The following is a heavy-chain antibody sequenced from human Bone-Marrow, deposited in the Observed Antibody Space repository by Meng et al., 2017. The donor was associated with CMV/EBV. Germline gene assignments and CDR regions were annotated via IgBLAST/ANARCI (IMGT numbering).Heavy chain of an antibody. J-gene: IGHJ6*02. CDR1: GFTFSSYA. CDR3: AKLDFWSGYYRGYYYYGMDV. CDR2: ISGSGGST. Sequence: GESLKISCAASGFTFSSYAMSWVRQAPGKGLEWVSAISGSGGSTYYADSVKGRFTISRDNSKNTLYLQMNSLRAEDTAVYYCAKLDFWSGYYRGYYYYGMDVWGPGTTVTVAS. D-gene: IGHD3-3*01. V-gene: IGHV3-23*01.